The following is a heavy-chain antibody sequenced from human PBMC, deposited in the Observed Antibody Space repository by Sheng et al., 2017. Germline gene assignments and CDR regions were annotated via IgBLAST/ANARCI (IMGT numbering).Heavy chain of an antibody. CDR2: ISFDGRKK. CDR1: GLPFSNYG. CDR3: AKDRAAAGDLNCDY. Sequence: QVQLVESGGGLVKPGGSVRLSCAATGLPFSNYGMHWVRQAPGKGLEWVAVISFDGRKKYYADSVKGRFTISRDNSNNTLYLQMNSLRGEDTAVYFCAKDRAAAGDLNCDYWGQGTLVTVSS. V-gene: IGHV3-30*18. D-gene: IGHD6-25*01. J-gene: IGHJ4*02.